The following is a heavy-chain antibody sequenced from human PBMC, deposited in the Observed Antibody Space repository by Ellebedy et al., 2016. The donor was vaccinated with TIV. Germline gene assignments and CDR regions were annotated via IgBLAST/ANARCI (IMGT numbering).Heavy chain of an antibody. J-gene: IGHJ6*02. Sequence: PGGSLRLSCAASRFTFSSYWMSWLRQAPGKGLEWVANIKHDGSEIYYVDSVKGRFTISRDNANNSLYLQMNSLRAEDTAVYYCARVVALRPSHYGLDVWGQGTTVTVSS. CDR3: ARVVALRPSHYGLDV. D-gene: IGHD2-15*01. CDR1: RFTFSSYW. CDR2: IKHDGSEI. V-gene: IGHV3-7*03.